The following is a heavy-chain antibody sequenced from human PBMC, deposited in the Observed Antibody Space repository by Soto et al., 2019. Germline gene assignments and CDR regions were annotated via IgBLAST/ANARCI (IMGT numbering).Heavy chain of an antibody. V-gene: IGHV5-51*01. Sequence: GESLQNSWKGSGYSFTIYWIGWVRQMPGKGLEWMGIIYPGDSDTRYSPSFQGQVTISADKSISTAYLQWSSLKASDTAMYYCARNGPRVYYDYSDYYYYGTDVCGQGTTVTVSS. CDR2: IYPGDSDT. CDR3: ARNGPRVYYDYSDYYYYGTDV. CDR1: GYSFTIYW. D-gene: IGHD3-22*01. J-gene: IGHJ6*02.